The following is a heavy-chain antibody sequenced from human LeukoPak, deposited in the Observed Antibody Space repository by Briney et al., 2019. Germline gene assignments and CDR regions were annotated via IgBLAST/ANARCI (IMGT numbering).Heavy chain of an antibody. D-gene: IGHD3-16*01. V-gene: IGHV3-23*01. Sequence: GGSLRLSCAASGFTFSSYAMSWVRQAPGKGLEWASTINRSGGSTYYADSVKGRFTISRDNSYNTVSLQMNSLRDEDTGVYYCAKGLRTGVGPYMGYHYYMDVWGKGATVTVSS. J-gene: IGHJ6*03. CDR1: GFTFSSYA. CDR3: AKGLRTGVGPYMGYHYYMDV. CDR2: INRSGGST.